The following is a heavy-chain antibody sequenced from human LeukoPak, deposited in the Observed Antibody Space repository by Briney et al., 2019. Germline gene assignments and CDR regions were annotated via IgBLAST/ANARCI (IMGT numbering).Heavy chain of an antibody. V-gene: IGHV3-30*04. CDR1: GFTFSSYA. D-gene: IGHD6-13*01. CDR3: AKQMVASGPSFDY. CDR2: ISYDGSNK. J-gene: IGHJ4*02. Sequence: GGSLRLSCAASGFTFSSYAMHWVRQAPGKGLEWVAVISYDGSNKYYADSVKGRFTISRDNSKNTLYLQMNSLRAEDTAVYYCAKQMVASGPSFDYWGQGTLVTVSS.